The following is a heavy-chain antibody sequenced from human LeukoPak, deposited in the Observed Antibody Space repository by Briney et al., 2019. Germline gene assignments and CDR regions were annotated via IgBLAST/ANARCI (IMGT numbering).Heavy chain of an antibody. J-gene: IGHJ3*02. CDR2: INSDGSST. CDR3: AKDPVNWGQDSGTFDI. V-gene: IGHV3-74*01. CDR1: GFTFSSYW. Sequence: GGSLRLSCAASGFTFSSYWMHWVRQAPGKGLVWVSRINSDGSSTNYADSVKGRFTISRDNAKNTLYLQMNTLRVEDTAVYYCAKDPVNWGQDSGTFDIWGQGTMVTVSS. D-gene: IGHD3-16*01.